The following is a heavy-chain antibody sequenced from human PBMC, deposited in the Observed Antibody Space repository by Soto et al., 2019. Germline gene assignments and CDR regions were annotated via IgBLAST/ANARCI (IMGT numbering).Heavy chain of an antibody. V-gene: IGHV3-30*03. CDR2: ISHDGGVK. D-gene: IGHD6-19*01. CDR3: AMDLYGAGWYNYFDP. J-gene: IGHJ5*02. CDR1: GFTFSTTG. Sequence: QVHLVESGGGVVQPGRSLRLSCAASGFTFSTTGMHWVRQAPGKGLEWVAMISHDGGVKHYTDSVKGRLTISRDTSNNAVYLQLNSLRPEYTSMYHCAMDLYGAGWYNYFDPWGQGTLVTVSS.